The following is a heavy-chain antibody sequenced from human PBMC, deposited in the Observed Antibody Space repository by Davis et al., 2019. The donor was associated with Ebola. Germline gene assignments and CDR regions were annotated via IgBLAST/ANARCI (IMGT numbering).Heavy chain of an antibody. V-gene: IGHV3-23*01. J-gene: IGHJ4*02. CDR3: VKDTRGYDMDFDC. CDR2: IGVGVVIR. Sequence: SSAASAFTFISSAITSVRQAPRQGLYWVAAIGVGVVIRYYADSLKGRFTISRDNSKNTLYLQLNSLTAEDTAIYYCVKDTRGYDMDFDCWGQGTLVTVSS. CDR1: AFTFISSA. D-gene: IGHD3-9*01.